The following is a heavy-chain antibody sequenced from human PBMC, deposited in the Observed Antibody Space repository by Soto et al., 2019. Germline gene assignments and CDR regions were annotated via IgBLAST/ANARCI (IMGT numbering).Heavy chain of an antibody. V-gene: IGHV1-46*01. CDR1: GYTFTSSY. CDR3: ARGPGASGLDV. Sequence: ASGKVSCKASGYTFTSSYIHWVRQAPGQGPEWMGIINPTSGGTSYAQNLQGRVTMTRDTSTRTVYMELNSLRSDDTAVYYCARGPGASGLDVWGQGTTVTASS. CDR2: INPTSGGT. D-gene: IGHD2-8*02. J-gene: IGHJ6*02.